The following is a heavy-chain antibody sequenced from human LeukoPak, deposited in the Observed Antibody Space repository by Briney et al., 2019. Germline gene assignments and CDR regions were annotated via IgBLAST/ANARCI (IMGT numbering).Heavy chain of an antibody. CDR1: GGSISSYY. CDR2: IYYSGST. J-gene: IGHJ6*02. CDR3: ARDKLRLGELSLYGMDI. D-gene: IGHD3-16*02. V-gene: IGHV4-59*01. Sequence: PSETLSLTCTVSGGSISSYYWSWIRQPPGKGLEWIGFIYYSGSTNYNPSLKSRVTISVDTSKNQFFLNLRSVTAADTAVYYCARDKLRLGELSLYGMDIWGQGTTVTVSS.